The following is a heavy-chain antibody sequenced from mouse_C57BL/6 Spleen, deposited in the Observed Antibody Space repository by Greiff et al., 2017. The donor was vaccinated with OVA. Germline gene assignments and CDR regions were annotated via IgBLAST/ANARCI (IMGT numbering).Heavy chain of an antibody. J-gene: IGHJ4*01. CDR2: INPNYGTT. D-gene: IGHD1-1*01. CDR3: ARVTTVVATRFMDY. CDR1: GYSFTDYN. V-gene: IGHV1-39*01. Sequence: VQLQQSGPELVKPGASVKISCKASGYSFTDYNMNWVKQSNGKSLEWIGVINPNYGTTSYNQKFKGKATLTVDQSSSTAYMQLNSLTSDDSAVYYCARVTTVVATRFMDYWGQGTSVTVSS.